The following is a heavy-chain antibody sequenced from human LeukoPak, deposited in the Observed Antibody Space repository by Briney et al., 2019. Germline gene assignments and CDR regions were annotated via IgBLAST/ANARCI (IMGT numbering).Heavy chain of an antibody. D-gene: IGHD2-8*02. CDR3: ARVSSGVVNYYGMDV. V-gene: IGHV4-59*01. CDR1: GGSISSYY. Sequence: SETLSLACTVSGGSISSYYWSWIRQPPGKGLEWIGYIYYSGSTNYNPSLKSRVTISVDTSKNQFSLKLSSVTAADTAVYYCARVSSGVVNYYGMDVWGQGTTVTVSS. CDR2: IYYSGST. J-gene: IGHJ6*02.